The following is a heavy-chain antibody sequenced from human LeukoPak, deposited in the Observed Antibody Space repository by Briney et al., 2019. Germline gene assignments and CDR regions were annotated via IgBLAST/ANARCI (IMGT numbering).Heavy chain of an antibody. D-gene: IGHD6-19*01. CDR3: ARGRSSGWYYFDY. CDR2: INHSGDT. J-gene: IGHJ4*02. Sequence: PSETLSLTCAVYGGSFSGYYWSWIRQPPGKGLEWIGEINHSGDTYYNPSLESRVTISVDTSKNHFSLKLSSVTAADTAVYYCARGRSSGWYYFDYWGQGTLVTVSS. V-gene: IGHV4-34*01. CDR1: GGSFSGYY.